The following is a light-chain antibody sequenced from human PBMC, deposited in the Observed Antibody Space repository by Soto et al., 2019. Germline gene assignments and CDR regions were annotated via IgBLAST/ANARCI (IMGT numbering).Light chain of an antibody. J-gene: IGLJ1*01. V-gene: IGLV3-1*01. CDR2: QDS. CDR1: KLGDKY. Sequence: SCELTQAPSESVSPGQTASITCSGDKLGDKYACWYQQKPGQSPVLVIYQDSKRPSGIPERFSGSNSGNTATLTISGTQAMDEADYYCQAWDSSTLGVFGTGTKVTVL. CDR3: QAWDSSTLGV.